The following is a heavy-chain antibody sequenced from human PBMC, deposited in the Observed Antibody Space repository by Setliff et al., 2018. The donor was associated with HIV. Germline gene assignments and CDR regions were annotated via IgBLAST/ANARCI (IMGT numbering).Heavy chain of an antibody. CDR1: GGTFSSYA. V-gene: IGHV1-69*10. D-gene: IGHD1-26*01. CDR2: IIPILGIA. J-gene: IGHJ6*02. Sequence: GASVKVSCKASGGTFSSYAISWVRQAPGQGLEWMGGIIPILGIANYAQKFQGRVTITADKSTSTAYMELSSLRSEDTAVYYCARGRRTRARSYENYYGSQSFYMYYYGLDVWGQGTTVTVSS. CDR3: ARGRRTRARSYENYYGSQSFYMYYYGLDV.